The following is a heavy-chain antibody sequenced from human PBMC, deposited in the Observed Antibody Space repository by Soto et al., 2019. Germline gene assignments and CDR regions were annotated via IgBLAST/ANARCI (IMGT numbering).Heavy chain of an antibody. V-gene: IGHV3-53*01. CDR2: IYAGGRI. CDR1: GFTVSSNY. Sequence: PGGSLRLSCAASGFTVSSNYMSWVRQAPEKGLEWVSVIYAGGRISYADSVKGRFTISRDNSKNTLYLQMNSLRAGDTAVYYCARESVTTSAFDSWGQGTLVTVSS. D-gene: IGHD4-4*01. CDR3: ARESVTTSAFDS. J-gene: IGHJ4*02.